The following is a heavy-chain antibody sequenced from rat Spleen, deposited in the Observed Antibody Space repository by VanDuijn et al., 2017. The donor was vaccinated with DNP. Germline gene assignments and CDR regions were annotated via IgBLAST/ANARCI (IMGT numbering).Heavy chain of an antibody. Sequence: EVQLVESGGGLVQPGRSLKLSCAASGFTFSDYYMAWVRQAPGKGLEWVASINTDGGNTYYPDSVKGRFTISRDNAENTVYLQMNSLRSEDTATYYCTTGGAAAYWGQGTLVTVSS. CDR1: GFTFSDYY. CDR2: INTDGGNT. D-gene: IGHD1-2*01. CDR3: TTGGAAAY. J-gene: IGHJ3*01. V-gene: IGHV5-20*01.